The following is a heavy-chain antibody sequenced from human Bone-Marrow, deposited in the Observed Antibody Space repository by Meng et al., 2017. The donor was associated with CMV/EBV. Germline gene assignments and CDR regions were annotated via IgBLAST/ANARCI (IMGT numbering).Heavy chain of an antibody. CDR3: ARDTVRFLEWLPSYYYYGMDV. CDR1: GGPISSSSYY. CDR2: IYYSGST. Sequence: SETLSLTCTVSGGPISSSSYYWGWIRQPPGKGLEWIGSIYYSGSTYYNPSLKSRVTISVDTSKNQFSLKLSSVTAADTAVYYCARDTVRFLEWLPSYYYYGMDVWGQGTTVTVSS. D-gene: IGHD3-3*01. V-gene: IGHV4-39*02. J-gene: IGHJ6*02.